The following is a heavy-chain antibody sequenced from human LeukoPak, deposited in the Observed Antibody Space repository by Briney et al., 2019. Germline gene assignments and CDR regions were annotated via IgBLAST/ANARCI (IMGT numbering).Heavy chain of an antibody. CDR1: GFNFSTYG. D-gene: IGHD3-22*01. CDR2: ISSSSSTI. CDR3: AKDSYYYDSSGGTFDY. J-gene: IGHJ4*02. Sequence: PGGSLRLSCAASGFNFSTYGMNWVRQAPGKGLEWISHISSSSSTIYYADSVKGRFTISRDDAKNSLYLQMNSLRAEDTAVYYCAKDSYYYDSSGGTFDYWGQGTLVTVSS. V-gene: IGHV3-48*01.